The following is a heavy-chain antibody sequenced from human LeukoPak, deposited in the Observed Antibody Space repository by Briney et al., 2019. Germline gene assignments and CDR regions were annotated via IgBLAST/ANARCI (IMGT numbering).Heavy chain of an antibody. J-gene: IGHJ4*02. CDR1: GGTFSSYA. V-gene: IGHV1-69*04. D-gene: IGHD6-19*01. Sequence: ASVKVSCKASGGTFSSYAISWVRQAPGQGLEWMGRIIPILGIANYAQKFQGRVTITADKSTSTAYMELSSLRSEDTAVYYCARGVLAVAGTRFDYWGQGTLVTVSS. CDR3: ARGVLAVAGTRFDY. CDR2: IIPILGIA.